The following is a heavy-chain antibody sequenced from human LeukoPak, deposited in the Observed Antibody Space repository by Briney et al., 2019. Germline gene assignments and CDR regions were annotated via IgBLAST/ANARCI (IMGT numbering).Heavy chain of an antibody. CDR2: IKEDGSDK. Sequence: GGSLRLSCAASGFTFSSYWMIWVRQAPGKGLEWVANIKEDGSDKRYAESVKGRFTISRDNAENTVYLQMNSLRAEDTAVYYCARGRPHGNDYWGQGTLVTVSS. V-gene: IGHV3-7*01. CDR3: ARGRPHGNDY. D-gene: IGHD4-23*01. J-gene: IGHJ4*02. CDR1: GFTFSSYW.